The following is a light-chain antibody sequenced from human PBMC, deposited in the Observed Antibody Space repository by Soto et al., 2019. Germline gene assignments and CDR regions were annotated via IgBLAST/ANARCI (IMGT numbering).Light chain of an antibody. J-gene: IGKJ1*01. CDR1: QSVSSSY. CDR3: QQYGGSVQT. V-gene: IGKV3-20*01. CDR2: GAS. Sequence: EIVLTQSPGTLSLSPGERATLSCRASQSVSSSYLAWYQQKPGQAPRLLIYGASSRATGIPDRFSGSGSGTDFTLTSSRLEPEDFAVYYCQQYGGSVQTFGQGTKVDIK.